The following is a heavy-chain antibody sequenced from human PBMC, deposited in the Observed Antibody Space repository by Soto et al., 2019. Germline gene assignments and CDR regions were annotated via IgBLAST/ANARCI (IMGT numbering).Heavy chain of an antibody. Sequence: SGTTLVNPTDTLTLTCTVSGFSLSNARMGVSWIRQPPGKALEWLAHIFSNDEKSYSTSLKSRLTISKDTSKSQVVLTMTNMDPVDTATYYCARIRVSSGWQYYYYYGMDVWGQGTTVTVSS. CDR1: GFSLSNARMG. CDR2: IFSNDEK. V-gene: IGHV2-26*01. CDR3: ARIRVSSGWQYYYYYGMDV. J-gene: IGHJ6*02. D-gene: IGHD6-19*01.